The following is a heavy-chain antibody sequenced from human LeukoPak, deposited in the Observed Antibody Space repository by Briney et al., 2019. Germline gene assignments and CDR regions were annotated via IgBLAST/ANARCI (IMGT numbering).Heavy chain of an antibody. CDR1: GDSVSSDSVA. CDR3: ARSVASSGSNYFDY. J-gene: IGHJ4*02. D-gene: IGHD6-13*01. CDR2: TYYRSKWSN. Sequence: SQTLSLTCAISGDSVSSDSVAWNWIRQSPSRGLEWLGRTYYRSKWSNDYAFSVKSRITINPDTSKNQFSLQLNSVTPEDTAIYYCARSVASSGSNYFDYWGQGTLVTVSS. V-gene: IGHV6-1*01.